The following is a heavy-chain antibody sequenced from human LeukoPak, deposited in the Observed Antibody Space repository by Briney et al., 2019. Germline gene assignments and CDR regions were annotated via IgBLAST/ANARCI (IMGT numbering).Heavy chain of an antibody. Sequence: ASVKVSCKASGYTFTSYGINWVRQAPGQGLEGMGWISAYNGNTNYAQKLQGRVTMTTDTSTSTAYMELRSLRSDDTAVYYCARVRFSYCSSTSCYYYYMDVWGKGTAVTVSS. CDR1: GYTFTSYG. CDR3: ARVRFSYCSSTSCYYYYMDV. J-gene: IGHJ6*03. D-gene: IGHD2-2*01. CDR2: ISAYNGNT. V-gene: IGHV1-18*01.